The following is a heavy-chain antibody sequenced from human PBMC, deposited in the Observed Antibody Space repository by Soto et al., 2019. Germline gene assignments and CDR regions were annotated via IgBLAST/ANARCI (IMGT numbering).Heavy chain of an antibody. CDR1: GGTFSGYT. J-gene: IGHJ5*02. V-gene: IGHV1-69*04. CDR2: IIPILGIA. D-gene: IGHD3-9*01. CDR3: AKDSYYDILTVGFDP. Sequence: SVKVSCKASGGTFSGYTISWVRQAPGQGLEWMGRIIPILGIANYAQKFQGRVTITADKSTSTAYMELNSLRAEDTALYYCAKDSYYDILTVGFDPWGQGTLVTVSS.